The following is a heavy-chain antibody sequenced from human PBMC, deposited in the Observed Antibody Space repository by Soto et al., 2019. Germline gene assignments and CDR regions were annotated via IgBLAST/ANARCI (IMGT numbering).Heavy chain of an antibody. Sequence: SSETLSLTCTVSGGSISSSSYYWSWIRQPPGKGLEWIVYIYYSGSTNYNHSLKSRVSISVDTSKNQFSLKLTSVTAADTAVYYCAAQGVDITMAPFDFWGQGTLVIVSS. D-gene: IGHD3-10*01. CDR1: GGSISSSSYY. V-gene: IGHV4-61*01. CDR2: IYYSGST. J-gene: IGHJ4*02. CDR3: AAQGVDITMAPFDF.